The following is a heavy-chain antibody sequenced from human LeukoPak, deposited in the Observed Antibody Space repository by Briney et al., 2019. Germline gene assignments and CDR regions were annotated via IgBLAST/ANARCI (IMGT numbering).Heavy chain of an antibody. CDR2: INQDGSEK. J-gene: IGHJ4*02. CDR1: RFTFSNYW. D-gene: IGHD3-22*01. Sequence: GGSLRLSCAASRFTFSNYWMSWVRQAPVKGMEWVANINQDGSEKYYVDSVKGRFSISRDNAKNSLYLQMNSLRAEDTALYYCAKNLHYYDSSGIDYWGQGTLVTVSS. V-gene: IGHV3-7*03. CDR3: AKNLHYYDSSGIDY.